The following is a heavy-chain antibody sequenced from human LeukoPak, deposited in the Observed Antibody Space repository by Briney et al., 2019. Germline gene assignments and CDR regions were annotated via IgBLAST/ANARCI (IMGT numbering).Heavy chain of an antibody. CDR2: ISGSGGST. Sequence: GGSLRLSCAASEFTVSSNFISWIRQAPGKGMEWVSTISGSGGSTYYADSVKGRFTISRDNSKNTLYLQMNSLRAEDMAVYYCAMASSTSSGWFDPWGQGTPVTVSS. V-gene: IGHV3-23*01. J-gene: IGHJ5*02. D-gene: IGHD2-2*01. CDR1: EFTVSSNF. CDR3: AMASSTSSGWFDP.